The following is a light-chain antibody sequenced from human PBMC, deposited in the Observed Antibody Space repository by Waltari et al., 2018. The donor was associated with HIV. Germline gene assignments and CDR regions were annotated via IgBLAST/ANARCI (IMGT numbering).Light chain of an antibody. V-gene: IGLV2-14*01. J-gene: IGLJ2*01. CDR3: CSYTAIRTLI. CDR2: WVY. CDR1: TRDIGIFDS. Sequence: QAAPTQAAPVSGSPGPSIPISFAGTTRDIGIFDSVSWYQQHPCKPPQLMLFWVYSRPSGVSTRFSGSKSGNTASLTISGLQAEDEANYYCCSYTAIRTLIFGGGTKLTVL.